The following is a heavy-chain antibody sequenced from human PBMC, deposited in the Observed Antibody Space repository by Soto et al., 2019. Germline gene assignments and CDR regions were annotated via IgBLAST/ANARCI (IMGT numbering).Heavy chain of an antibody. Sequence: ASVKVSCKASGYTFTGYGISWVRQAPGQGLEWMGWISAYNGNTNYAQKLQGRVTMTTDTSTSTAYMELRSLRSDDTAVYYCARDPRIAVTTRAWYFDYWGQGTLVTVSS. V-gene: IGHV1-18*01. J-gene: IGHJ4*02. CDR3: ARDPRIAVTTRAWYFDY. CDR1: GYTFTGYG. D-gene: IGHD4-17*01. CDR2: ISAYNGNT.